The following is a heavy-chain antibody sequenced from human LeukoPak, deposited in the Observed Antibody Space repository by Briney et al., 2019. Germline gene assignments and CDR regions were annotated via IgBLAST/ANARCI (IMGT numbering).Heavy chain of an antibody. J-gene: IGHJ4*02. Sequence: SETLSLTCTVSGVSISSDYWSWIRQPPGKGLEWIGYFYYSGSTNYNPSLNSRVTISVDTSKNLLSLNLSSVTAADTAVYYCARGWGYFDYWGQGTLVTVSS. V-gene: IGHV4-59*01. CDR1: GVSISSDY. CDR3: ARGWGYFDY. CDR2: FYYSGST. D-gene: IGHD3-16*01.